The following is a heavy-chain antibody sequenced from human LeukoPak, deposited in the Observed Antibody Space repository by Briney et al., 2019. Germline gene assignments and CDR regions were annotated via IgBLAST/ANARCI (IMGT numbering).Heavy chain of an antibody. CDR2: IYYSGST. D-gene: IGHD5/OR15-5a*01. J-gene: IGHJ5*02. Sequence: SETLSLTCTVSGGSLSSYYWSWIRQPPGKGLEWIGYIYYSGSTNYNPSLKSRVTILVDTSKNQFSLKLSSVTAADTAVYYCASLGSTNWFDPWGQGTLVTVSS. CDR3: ASLGSTNWFDP. V-gene: IGHV4-59*01. CDR1: GGSLSSYY.